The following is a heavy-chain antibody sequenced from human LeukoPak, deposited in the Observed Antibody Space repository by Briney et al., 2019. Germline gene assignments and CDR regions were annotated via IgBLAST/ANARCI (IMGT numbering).Heavy chain of an antibody. CDR2: IIPIFGTA. CDR3: ARGVATVVMGDHAFDI. J-gene: IGHJ3*02. Sequence: ASVKVSCKASGGTFSSYAISWVRQAPGQGLEWMGGIIPIFGTANYAQKFQGRVTITADESTSTAYMELSSLRSEDTAVYYCARGVATVVMGDHAFDIWGQGTMVTVSS. V-gene: IGHV1-69*13. CDR1: GGTFSSYA. D-gene: IGHD4-23*01.